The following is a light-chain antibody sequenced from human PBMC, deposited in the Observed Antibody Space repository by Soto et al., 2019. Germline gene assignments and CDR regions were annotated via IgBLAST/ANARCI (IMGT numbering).Light chain of an antibody. J-gene: IGKJ3*01. CDR1: QSISSSH. CDR2: GAS. CDR3: QHYGASPFA. V-gene: IGKV3-20*01. Sequence: EIVLTQSPGTLSLSPGERATLSCRASQSISSSHLAWYQQKPGQAPRLLIYGASSRATGIPDRFSGSGSGTDFSLTISRLEPEDFAVYFCQHYGASPFAFGPGTKVDFK.